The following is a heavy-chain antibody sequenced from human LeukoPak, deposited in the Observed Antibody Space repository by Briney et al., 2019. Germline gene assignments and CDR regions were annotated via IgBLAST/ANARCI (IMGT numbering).Heavy chain of an antibody. CDR3: AKVEIVVIASTYFDS. CDR1: GFTFDDYA. CDR2: ISWNSGSI. V-gene: IGHV3-9*01. D-gene: IGHD2-21*01. J-gene: IGHJ4*02. Sequence: GGSLRLSCAASGFTFDDYAMHWVRQAPGKGLEWVSGISWNSGSIGYADSVKGRFTISRDNAKNSLYLQMNSLTVEDTAIYYCAKVEIVVIASTYFDSWGQGTLVTVSS.